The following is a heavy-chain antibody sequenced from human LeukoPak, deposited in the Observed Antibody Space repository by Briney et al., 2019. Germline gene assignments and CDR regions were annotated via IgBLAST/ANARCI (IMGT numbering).Heavy chain of an antibody. CDR1: GFTFRNYA. D-gene: IGHD5-18*01. CDR3: AKSTASPPYYYYGMDV. Sequence: GGSLRLSCAASGFTFRNYAMHWVRQAPGKGLEWVAVISYDGSNKYYADSVKGRFTISRDNSKNTLYLQMNSLRADDTAVYYCAKSTASPPYYYYGMDVWGQGTTVTVSS. CDR2: ISYDGSNK. J-gene: IGHJ6*02. V-gene: IGHV3-30*18.